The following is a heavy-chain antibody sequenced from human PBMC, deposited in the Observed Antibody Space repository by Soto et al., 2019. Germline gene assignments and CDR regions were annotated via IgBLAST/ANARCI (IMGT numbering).Heavy chain of an antibody. V-gene: IGHV4-39*01. J-gene: IGHJ5*02. Sequence: SETLSLTCTVSGGSISSSSYYWGWIRQPPGKGLEWIGSIYYSGSTYYNPSLKSRVTISVDTSKNQFSLKLSSVTAADTAVYYCARLGSPNHWGQGTLVSVSS. CDR2: IYYSGST. CDR1: GGSISSSSYY. D-gene: IGHD2-15*01. CDR3: ARLGSPNH.